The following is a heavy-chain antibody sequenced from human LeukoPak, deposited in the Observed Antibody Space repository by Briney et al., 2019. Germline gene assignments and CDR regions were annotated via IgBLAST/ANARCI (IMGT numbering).Heavy chain of an antibody. Sequence: SETLSLTCSLSGGSVGSYYWSWIRQPPGKGLELIGYIYYTGSTNYNPSLKSRVTISLDTSKNQFSLKLSSVTAADTAVYYCARRGVSEVYCDYCGQGTLVTVSS. CDR2: IYYTGST. V-gene: IGHV4-59*08. D-gene: IGHD3-16*01. CDR1: GGSVGSYY. CDR3: ARRGVSEVYCDY. J-gene: IGHJ4*02.